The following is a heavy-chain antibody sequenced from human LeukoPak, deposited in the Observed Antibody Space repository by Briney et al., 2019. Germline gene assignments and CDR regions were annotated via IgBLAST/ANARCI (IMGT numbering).Heavy chain of an antibody. D-gene: IGHD5-24*01. CDR2: INPNSGGT. CDR1: GYTCTGYY. J-gene: IGHJ4*02. CDR3: ARDLRAFRDGYKNPNFYLDY. Sequence: ASVEVSCTASGYTCTGYYMHWGRQAPGQGLEWMGWINPNSGGTNYAQKFQGRVTMTTDTSTRTAYMELRSLRSDDTAVYFCARDLRAFRDGYKNPNFYLDYWGQGTLVTVSS. V-gene: IGHV1-2*02.